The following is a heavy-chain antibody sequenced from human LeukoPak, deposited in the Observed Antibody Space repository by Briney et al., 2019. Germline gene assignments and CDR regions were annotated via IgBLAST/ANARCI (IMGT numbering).Heavy chain of an antibody. CDR3: ARGGHLMPGTTSDLLATFDY. Sequence: GASVKVSCKASGYTFTSYAMHWVRQAPGQRLEWMGWINAGNGNTKYSQKFQGRVTMTRDTSTSTVYMELSSLRSEDTAVYYCARGGHLMPGTTSDLLATFDYWGQGTLVTVSS. V-gene: IGHV1-3*01. CDR2: INAGNGNT. D-gene: IGHD1-1*01. CDR1: GYTFTSYA. J-gene: IGHJ4*02.